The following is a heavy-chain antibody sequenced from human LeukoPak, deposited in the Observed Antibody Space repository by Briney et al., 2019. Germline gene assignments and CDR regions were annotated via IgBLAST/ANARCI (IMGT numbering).Heavy chain of an antibody. Sequence: GGSLRLSCAASGFTFSSHGMSWVRQAPGKGGEWGWGISARGGITYYTDTVKGRFTISRDNSKNTQSLQMNSLSAEVTAMYFCTRNPGDIFYWGQGTLVTVSS. CDR3: TRNPGDIFY. J-gene: IGHJ4*02. CDR2: ISARGGIT. CDR1: GFTFSSHG. D-gene: IGHD7-27*01. V-gene: IGHV3-23*01.